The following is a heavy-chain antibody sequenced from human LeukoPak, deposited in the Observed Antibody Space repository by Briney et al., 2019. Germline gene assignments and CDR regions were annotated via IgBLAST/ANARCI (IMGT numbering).Heavy chain of an antibody. CDR1: GFTFSDYG. CDR3: AKDCGDWGSVAARGWFDP. CDR2: INYDGSNK. Sequence: QPGGSLRLSCAASGFTFSDYGMHWVRQAPGKGLEWVTFINYDGSNKYYADSVKGRFTISRDNSKNTLYLQMNSLRAEDTALYYCAKDCGDWGSVAARGWFDPWGQGTLVTVSS. V-gene: IGHV3-30*02. J-gene: IGHJ5*02. D-gene: IGHD6-6*01.